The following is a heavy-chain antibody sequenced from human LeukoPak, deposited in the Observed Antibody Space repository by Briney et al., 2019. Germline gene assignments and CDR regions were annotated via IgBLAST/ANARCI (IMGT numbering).Heavy chain of an antibody. J-gene: IGHJ4*02. CDR2: ISGSGGST. D-gene: IGHD3-22*01. CDR1: GFTFSNYA. CDR3: ARDSAGYYYDSSTLGY. V-gene: IGHV3-23*01. Sequence: GGSLRLSCAASGFTFSNYAMSWARQAPGKGLEWVSAISGSGGSTYYADSVKGRFTISRDNSKNTLYLQMNSLRAEDTAVYYCARDSAGYYYDSSTLGYWGQGTLVTVSS.